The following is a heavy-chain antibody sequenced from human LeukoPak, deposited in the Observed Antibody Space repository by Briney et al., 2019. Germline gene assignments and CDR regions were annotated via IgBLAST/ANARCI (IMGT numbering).Heavy chain of an antibody. V-gene: IGHV3-21*01. Sequence: GGSLRLSCAASGFTFSSYSMNWVRQAPGKGLEWVSSISSSSSYIYYADSVKGRFTISRDNAKNSLYLQMNSLRAEDTAVYYCAKDPGWFDSCGGDCYSAFDIWGQGTMVTVSS. CDR2: ISSSSSYI. D-gene: IGHD2-21*01. J-gene: IGHJ3*02. CDR3: AKDPGWFDSCGGDCYSAFDI. CDR1: GFTFSSYS.